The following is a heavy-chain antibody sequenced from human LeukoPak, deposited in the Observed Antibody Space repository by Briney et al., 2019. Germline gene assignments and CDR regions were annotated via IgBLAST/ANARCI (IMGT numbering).Heavy chain of an antibody. V-gene: IGHV1-69*01. CDR1: GGTFSSCT. Sequence: SVKVSCKASGGTFSSCTISWVRQAPGQGREWMGGIIPIFGTANYAQKLQGRVTITADESTSTAYMELSSLRSEDTAVYYCASPPDDGSGIGESWGQGTLVTVSS. D-gene: IGHD3-10*01. J-gene: IGHJ4*02. CDR3: ASPPDDGSGIGES. CDR2: IIPIFGTA.